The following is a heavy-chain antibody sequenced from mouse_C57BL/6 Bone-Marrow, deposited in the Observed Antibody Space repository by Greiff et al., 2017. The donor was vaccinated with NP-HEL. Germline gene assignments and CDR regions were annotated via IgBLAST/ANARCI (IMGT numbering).Heavy chain of an antibody. D-gene: IGHD2-2*01. CDR3: TRYGYPY. CDR1: GYTFTDYE. CDR2: IDPETGGT. V-gene: IGHV1-15*01. J-gene: IGHJ3*01. Sequence: VKLMESGAELVRPGASVTLSCKASGYTFTDYEMHWVKQTPVHGLEWIGAIDPETGGTAYNQKFKGKAILTADKSSSTAYMELRSLTSEDSAVYYCTRYGYPYWGQGTLVTVSA.